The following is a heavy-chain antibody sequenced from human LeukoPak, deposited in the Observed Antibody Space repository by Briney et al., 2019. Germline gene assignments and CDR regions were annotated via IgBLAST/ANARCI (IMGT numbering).Heavy chain of an antibody. V-gene: IGHV4-59*01. J-gene: IGHJ4*02. Sequence: SETLSLTCTVSGGSISSYYWSWIRQPPGKGLEWIGYIYYSGSTNYNPSLKSRVTISVDTSKNQFSLKLSSVTAADTAVYYCATGSLPDIVVVPAARALLWGQGTLVTVSS. CDR3: ATGSLPDIVVVPAARALL. D-gene: IGHD2-2*01. CDR1: GGSISSYY. CDR2: IYYSGST.